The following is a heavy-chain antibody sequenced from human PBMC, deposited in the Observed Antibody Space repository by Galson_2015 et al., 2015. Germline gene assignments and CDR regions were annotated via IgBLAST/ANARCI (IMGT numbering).Heavy chain of an antibody. CDR1: GFTFSSYA. J-gene: IGHJ4*02. CDR2: ISYDGSNK. V-gene: IGHV3-30*01. D-gene: IGHD3-10*01. CDR3: ASDFITYEDY. Sequence: SLRLSCAASGFTFSSYAMHWVRQAPGKGLEWVAVISYDGSNKYYADSVKGRFTISRDNSKNTLYLQMNSLRAEDTAVYYCASDFITYEDYWGQGTLVTVSS.